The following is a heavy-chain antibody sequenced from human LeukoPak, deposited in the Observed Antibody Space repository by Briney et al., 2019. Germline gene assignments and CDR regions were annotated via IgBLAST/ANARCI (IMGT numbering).Heavy chain of an antibody. CDR3: AREGDYGDADAFDI. V-gene: IGHV3-30-3*01. Sequence: GGSLRLSCTATRFTFSTFTMHWVRQAPGKGLEWVSLISYDGTNKSYADSLRGRFTIPRDNSKNTLYLQMNSLRAEDTAVYYCAREGDYGDADAFDIWGQGTMVTVSS. CDR1: RFTFSTFT. CDR2: ISYDGTNK. D-gene: IGHD4/OR15-4a*01. J-gene: IGHJ3*02.